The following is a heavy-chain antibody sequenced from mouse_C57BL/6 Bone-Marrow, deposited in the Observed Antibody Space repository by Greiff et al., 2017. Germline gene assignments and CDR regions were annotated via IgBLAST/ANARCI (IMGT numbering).Heavy chain of an antibody. CDR3: AREVGAPDY. J-gene: IGHJ2*01. CDR1: GYAFTNYL. CDR2: INPGSGGT. Sequence: VQLVESGAELVRPGTSVKVSCKASGYAFTNYLIEWVKQRPGQGLEWIGVINPGSGGTNYNEKFKGKATLTADKSSSTAYMQLSSLTSEDSAVYVSAREVGAPDYWGQGTTRTVSS. D-gene: IGHD1-1*01. V-gene: IGHV1-54*01.